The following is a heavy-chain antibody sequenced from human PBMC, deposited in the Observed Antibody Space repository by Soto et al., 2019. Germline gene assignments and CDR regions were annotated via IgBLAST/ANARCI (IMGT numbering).Heavy chain of an antibody. CDR3: RLNYYDSSGGRYGMDV. J-gene: IGHJ6*02. V-gene: IGHV1-69*06. Sequence: GASVKVSCKASGGTFSSYAISWVRQAPGQGLEWMGGIIPIFGTANYAQKFQGRVTITADKSTSTAYMELSSLRSEDTAVYYCRLNYYDSSGGRYGMDVWGQGTTVTV. D-gene: IGHD3-22*01. CDR2: IIPIFGTA. CDR1: GGTFSSYA.